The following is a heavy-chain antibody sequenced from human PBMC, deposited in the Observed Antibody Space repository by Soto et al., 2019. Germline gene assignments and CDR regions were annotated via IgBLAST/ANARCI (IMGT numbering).Heavy chain of an antibody. J-gene: IGHJ6*02. CDR1: GFTFSSYG. Sequence: GGSLRLSCAASGFTFSSYGMHWVRQAPGKGLEWVAVISYDGSNKYYADSVKGRFTISRDNSKNTLYLQMNSLRAEDTAVYYCAKDLGSHYYDSSGYYYRPGYGMDVWGQGTTVTVSS. D-gene: IGHD3-22*01. CDR2: ISYDGSNK. V-gene: IGHV3-30*18. CDR3: AKDLGSHYYDSSGYYYRPGYGMDV.